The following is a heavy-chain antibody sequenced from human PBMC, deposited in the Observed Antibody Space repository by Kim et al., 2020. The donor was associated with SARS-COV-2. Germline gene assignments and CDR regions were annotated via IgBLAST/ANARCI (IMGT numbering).Heavy chain of an antibody. D-gene: IGHD6-19*01. CDR2: IYYSGST. CDR3: ARAIAVAAAFDY. CDR1: GGSVSSGSYY. V-gene: IGHV4-61*01. J-gene: IGHJ4*02. Sequence: SDTLSLTCTVSGGSVSSGSYYWSWIRQPPGKGLEWIGYIYYSGSTNYNPSLKSRVTISVDTSKNQFSLKLSSVTAADTAVYYCARAIAVAAAFDYWGQGTLVTVSS.